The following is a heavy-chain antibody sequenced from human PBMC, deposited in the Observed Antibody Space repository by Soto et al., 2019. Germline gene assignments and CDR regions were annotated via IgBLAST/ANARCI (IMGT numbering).Heavy chain of an antibody. CDR1: GFTFSSYG. CDR3: AKEGWLQLQGYFDY. Sequence: GGSLRLSCAASGFTFSSYGMHWVRQAPGKGLEWVAVISYDGSNKYYADSVKGRFTISRDNSKNTLYLQMNSLRAEDTAVYYCAKEGWLQLQGYFDYWGQGALVTVSS. D-gene: IGHD5-12*01. J-gene: IGHJ4*02. CDR2: ISYDGSNK. V-gene: IGHV3-30*18.